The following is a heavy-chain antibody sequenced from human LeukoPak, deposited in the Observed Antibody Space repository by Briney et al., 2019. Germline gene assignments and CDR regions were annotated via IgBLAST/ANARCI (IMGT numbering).Heavy chain of an antibody. D-gene: IGHD6-13*01. V-gene: IGHV3-30*03. CDR3: ASSPASSCLDY. Sequence: GGSLRLSCAASGFTFSSYGMHWVRQVPGKGLEWVAVISYDGRNKHYVDSVKGRFIISRDNSKNTLYLQMNSLRAEDTAVYYCASSPASSCLDYWGQGTLVTVSS. CDR2: ISYDGRNK. J-gene: IGHJ4*02. CDR1: GFTFSSYG.